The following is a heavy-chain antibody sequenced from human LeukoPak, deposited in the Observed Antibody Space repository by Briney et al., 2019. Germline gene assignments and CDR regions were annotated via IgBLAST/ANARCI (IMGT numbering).Heavy chain of an antibody. D-gene: IGHD2-15*01. V-gene: IGHV3-7*01. J-gene: IGHJ4*02. Sequence: GGSLRLSCAASGFTFSSYWMSWVRQAPGKGLEWVASIKQDGSEKYYVDSVKGRFTISRDNPKNSLYLQMNSLRAEDTAVYYCARVITKGGFGYWGQGALVTVSS. CDR1: GFTFSSYW. CDR3: ARVITKGGFGY. CDR2: IKQDGSEK.